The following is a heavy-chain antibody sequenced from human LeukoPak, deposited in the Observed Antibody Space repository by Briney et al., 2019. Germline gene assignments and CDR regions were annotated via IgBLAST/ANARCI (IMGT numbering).Heavy chain of an antibody. CDR1: GGSINSYY. D-gene: IGHD4-23*01. V-gene: IGHV4-4*07. Sequence: SETLSLTCTVSGGSINSYYWSWIRQPAGKGLEWIGRIYTSGSTNYNPSLKSRVTMSVDTSRKQFSLKLSSVTAADTAVYYCARGRGGTLSFDYWGQGTLVTVSS. CDR2: IYTSGST. CDR3: ARGRGGTLSFDY. J-gene: IGHJ4*02.